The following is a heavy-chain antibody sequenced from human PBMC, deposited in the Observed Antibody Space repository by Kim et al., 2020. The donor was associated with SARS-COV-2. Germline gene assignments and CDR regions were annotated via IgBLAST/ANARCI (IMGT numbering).Heavy chain of an antibody. CDR2: IYSSGST. D-gene: IGHD1-26*01. CDR1: AGSISGYY. CDR3: ARDGGSYNGAFEI. J-gene: IGHJ3*02. Sequence: SETLSLTCTVSAGSISGYYWNWIRQPAGKALEWIGRIYSSGSTNYTPSLKSRVTMSVDTSKNQFSLKLTSVTAADTAVYYCARDGGSYNGAFEIWGQGTMVTVSS. V-gene: IGHV4-4*07.